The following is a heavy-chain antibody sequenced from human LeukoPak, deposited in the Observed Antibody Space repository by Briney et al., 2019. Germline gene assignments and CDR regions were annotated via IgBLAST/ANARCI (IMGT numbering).Heavy chain of an antibody. V-gene: IGHV3-7*01. D-gene: IGHD5-12*01. CDR2: IKQDGSEK. Sequence: GGSLRLSCAASGFTFSSYWMSWVRQAPGKGLEWVANIKQDGSEKYYVDSVKGRFTISRDNAKNSLYLQMNSLRAEDTAVYYCARDNRYSGCGFDYWGQGTLVTVSS. J-gene: IGHJ4*02. CDR1: GFTFSSYW. CDR3: ARDNRYSGCGFDY.